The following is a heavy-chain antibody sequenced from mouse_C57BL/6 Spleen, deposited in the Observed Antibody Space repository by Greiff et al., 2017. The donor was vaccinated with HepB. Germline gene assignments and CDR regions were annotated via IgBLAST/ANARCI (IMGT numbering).Heavy chain of an antibody. D-gene: IGHD1-2*01. Sequence: VQLQQSGPELVKPGASVKISCKASGYTFTDYYMNWVKQSHGKSLEWIGDINPNNGGTSYNQKFKGKATLTVDKSSSTAYMEPRSLTSEDSAVYYCSRRLGRYAMDYWGQGTSVTVSS. CDR2: INPNNGGT. J-gene: IGHJ4*01. CDR3: SRRLGRYAMDY. V-gene: IGHV1-26*01. CDR1: GYTFTDYY.